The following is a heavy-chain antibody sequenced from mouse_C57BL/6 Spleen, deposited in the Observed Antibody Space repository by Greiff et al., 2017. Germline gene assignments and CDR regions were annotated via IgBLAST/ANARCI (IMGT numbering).Heavy chain of an antibody. Sequence: EVQLQESGGGLVKPGGSLKLSCAASGFTFSSYAMSWVRQTPEKRLEWVATISDGGSYTYYPDNVKGRFTISRDNAKNNLYLQMSHLKSEDTAMYYCARDIYYDYYFDYWGQGTTLTVSS. J-gene: IGHJ2*01. CDR1: GFTFSSYA. CDR3: ARDIYYDYYFDY. CDR2: ISDGGSYT. D-gene: IGHD2-4*01. V-gene: IGHV5-4*01.